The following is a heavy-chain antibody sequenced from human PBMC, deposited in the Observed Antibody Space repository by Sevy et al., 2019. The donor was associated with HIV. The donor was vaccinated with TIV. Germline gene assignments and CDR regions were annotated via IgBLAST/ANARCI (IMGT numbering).Heavy chain of an antibody. V-gene: IGHV4-39*01. Sequence: SETLSLSCTVSGGSISSGNYLWSWIRQTPGKGLEWIGTVHYSGRTYYNPSHKSLVTISEDTSKNQFSLNLNSVTAADTAVYFCARNFDYWGQGTLVTVSS. J-gene: IGHJ4*02. CDR2: VHYSGRT. CDR1: GGSISSGNYL. CDR3: ARNFDY.